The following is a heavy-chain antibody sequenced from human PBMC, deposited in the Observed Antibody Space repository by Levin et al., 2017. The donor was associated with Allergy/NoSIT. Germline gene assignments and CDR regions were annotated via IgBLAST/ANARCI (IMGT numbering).Heavy chain of an antibody. V-gene: IGHV3-15*01. Sequence: PGGSLRLSCAASGFTFSNAWMSWVRQAPGKGLEWVGRIKSKTDGGTTDYAAPVKGRFTISRDDSKDTLYLQMNSLKTEDTAVYYCTTERRYSSSWYFDYWGQGTLVTVSS. CDR3: TTERRYSSSWYFDY. CDR1: GFTFSNAW. D-gene: IGHD6-13*01. CDR2: IKSKTDGGTT. J-gene: IGHJ4*02.